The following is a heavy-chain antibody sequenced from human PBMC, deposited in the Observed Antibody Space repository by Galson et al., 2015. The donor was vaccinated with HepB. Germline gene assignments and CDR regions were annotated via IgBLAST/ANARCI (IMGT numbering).Heavy chain of an antibody. CDR1: GITFRSYA. CDR3: AKLAAYTGYEAGSTVDY. J-gene: IGHJ4*02. V-gene: IGHV3-23*01. CDR2: IGAGGFRT. D-gene: IGHD5-12*01. Sequence: SLRLSCAASGITFRSYAMGWVRQAPGKGLEWVSVIGAGGFRTYYADSVKGRFTISRDNSKNTLFLQMNSLTAEDTAAYYCAKLAAYTGYEAGSTVDYWGQGTLVTVSS.